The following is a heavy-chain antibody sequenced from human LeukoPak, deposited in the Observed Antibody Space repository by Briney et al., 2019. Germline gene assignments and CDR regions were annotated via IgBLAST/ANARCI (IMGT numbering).Heavy chain of an antibody. D-gene: IGHD3-22*01. V-gene: IGHV3-23*01. CDR1: GFTFSSYA. CDR2: ISGSGGST. J-gene: IGHJ4*02. Sequence: GGSLRLSCPASGFTFSSYARSWVRQAQGKGLEWVSAISGSGGSTYYADSVKGRFTISRDNSKNTLYLQMNSLRAEDTAVYYCAKDSSYYYDSSGYLDYWGQGTLVTVSS. CDR3: AKDSSYYYDSSGYLDY.